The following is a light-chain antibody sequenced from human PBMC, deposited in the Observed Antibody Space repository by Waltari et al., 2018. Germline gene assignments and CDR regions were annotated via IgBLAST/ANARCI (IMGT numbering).Light chain of an antibody. CDR1: QLVSSN. J-gene: IGKJ2*01. V-gene: IGKV3-15*01. Sequence: EIVMTQSPATLSVSPGERATLSCRASQLVSSNLAWYQQTPGQAPRLLIYCASTRATGIPARFSGSWSGTEFTLTISSLQSEDFAVYYCQQYNNWPPYTFGQGTKLEIK. CDR2: CAS. CDR3: QQYNNWPPYT.